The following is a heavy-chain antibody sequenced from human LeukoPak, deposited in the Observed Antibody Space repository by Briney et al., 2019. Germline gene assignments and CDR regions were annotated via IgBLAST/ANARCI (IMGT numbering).Heavy chain of an antibody. CDR2: ISGSGGSA. V-gene: IGHV3-23*01. J-gene: IGHJ6*04. CDR1: GFTFSYYA. Sequence: GGFLRLSCAASGFTFSYYAMCWVRQAPGKGLEWVSGISGSGGSAYYADSVKGRFTISRDNSKNTLYLQMNSLRDEDTALYYCASGPRYFYGMDVWGKGTTVTVSS. CDR3: ASGPRYFYGMDV.